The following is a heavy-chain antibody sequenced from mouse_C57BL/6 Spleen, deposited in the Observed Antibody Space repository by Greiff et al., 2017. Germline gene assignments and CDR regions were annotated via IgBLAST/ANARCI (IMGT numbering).Heavy chain of an antibody. J-gene: IGHJ2*01. D-gene: IGHD1-1*01. CDR1: GYTFTDYY. Sequence: QVQLKESGAELVRPGASVKLSCKASGYTFTDYYINWVKQRPGQGLEWIARIYPGSGNTYSNEKFKGKATLTAEKSSSTAYMQLSSLTSEDSAVYFGARVDYYGSSQYYFDYWGQGTTLTVSS. CDR2: IYPGSGNT. V-gene: IGHV1-76*01. CDR3: ARVDYYGSSQYYFDY.